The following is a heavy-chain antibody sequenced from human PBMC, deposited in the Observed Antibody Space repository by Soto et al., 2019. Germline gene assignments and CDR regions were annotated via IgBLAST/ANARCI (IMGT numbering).Heavy chain of an antibody. Sequence: QVQLVQSGPEVKKPGASVKVSCKASGYSFTSYDINWVRQVTGQGLEWMGWVNPKSGNRDYAEKFQGRVTMTRDTATSTAYMELNSLTTDDTAVYYCATEVRGTSRPFHYWGQGTLVTVSS. J-gene: IGHJ4*02. CDR1: GYSFTSYD. CDR3: ATEVRGTSRPFHY. CDR2: VNPKSGNR. V-gene: IGHV1-8*01. D-gene: IGHD2-2*01.